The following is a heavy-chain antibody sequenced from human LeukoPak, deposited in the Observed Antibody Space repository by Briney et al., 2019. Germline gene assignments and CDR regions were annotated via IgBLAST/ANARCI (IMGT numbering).Heavy chain of an antibody. CDR1: GGSISSYY. CDR2: ICSSGST. V-gene: IGHV4-59*01. Sequence: SETLSLTCTVSGGSISSYYWSWIRQPPGKGLEWIGYICSSGSTNYNPSLRSRVTISVDTSKNQFSLKLSSVTAADTAVYYCGRGGPNGRFDPWGQGTLVTVSS. D-gene: IGHD2-8*01. CDR3: GRGGPNGRFDP. J-gene: IGHJ5*02.